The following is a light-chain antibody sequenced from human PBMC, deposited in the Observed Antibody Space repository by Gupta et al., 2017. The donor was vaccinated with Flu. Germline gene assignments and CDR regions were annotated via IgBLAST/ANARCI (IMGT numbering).Light chain of an antibody. J-gene: IGKJ1*01. Sequence: PSSLSAFVGDRVTITCRASQSISSYLNWYQQKPGKAPKLLIYAASSLQSGVPSRFSGSGSGTEFTLTISSLQPEDFATYYCQQSDSTPQTFGQGSKVEIK. CDR1: QSISSY. V-gene: IGKV1-39*01. CDR2: AAS. CDR3: QQSDSTPQT.